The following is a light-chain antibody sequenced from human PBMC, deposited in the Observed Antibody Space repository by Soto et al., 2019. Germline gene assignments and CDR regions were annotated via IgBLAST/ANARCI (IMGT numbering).Light chain of an antibody. Sequence: EIVMTQSPATLSMSPGEKVTLSCRASQSVISNLAWKQQKPGQAPRLLIYGASTRATGVPDRFSGSGSGTEFTLTISSLQSEDFAVYYCQQYNKWPWTFGQGTKVEIK. CDR2: GAS. CDR3: QQYNKWPWT. V-gene: IGKV3-15*01. CDR1: QSVISN. J-gene: IGKJ1*01.